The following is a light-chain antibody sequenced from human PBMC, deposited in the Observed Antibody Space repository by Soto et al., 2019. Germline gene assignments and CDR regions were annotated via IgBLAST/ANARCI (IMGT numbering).Light chain of an antibody. Sequence: QSVLTQPHSVSGSPGQSVAISCSGTSSDVGGCNYVSWYQQHPGKAPKLIIFDVNKRPSGVPDRFSGSKSGSTASLTISGLQAENEADYYCCSYGGSFYVVGTGTKVTVL. V-gene: IGLV2-11*01. CDR3: CSYGGSFYV. CDR1: SSDVGGCNY. CDR2: DVN. J-gene: IGLJ1*01.